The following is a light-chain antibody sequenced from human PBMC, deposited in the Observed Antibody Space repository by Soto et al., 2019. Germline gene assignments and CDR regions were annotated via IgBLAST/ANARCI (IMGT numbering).Light chain of an antibody. V-gene: IGKV3-11*01. J-gene: IGKJ5*01. Sequence: EIVLTQSPATLSLSPGERATLSCRARQSVSSYLAWYQQKPGQAPRLLIYDASNRATGIPARFSGSGSGTDFTLTISSLEPEDFAVYYCQQRSNWPLITFGQGTRLEIK. CDR2: DAS. CDR1: QSVSSY. CDR3: QQRSNWPLIT.